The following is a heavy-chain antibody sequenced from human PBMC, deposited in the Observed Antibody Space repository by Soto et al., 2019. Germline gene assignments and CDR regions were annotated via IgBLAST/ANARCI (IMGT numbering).Heavy chain of an antibody. D-gene: IGHD5-12*01. CDR1: GGSINTFY. V-gene: IGHV4-4*07. CDR3: AREGSYSAYNFAHGIQLWSFDF. Sequence: SETLSLTCTVSGGSINTFYWSWVRQPAGKGLGWIGRIFSSGSTSFNPSLESRVAMSVDTSKNHFSLNLSSVTAADMAVYYCAREGSYSAYNFAHGIQLWSFDFWGQGALVTVSS. CDR2: IFSSGST. J-gene: IGHJ4*02.